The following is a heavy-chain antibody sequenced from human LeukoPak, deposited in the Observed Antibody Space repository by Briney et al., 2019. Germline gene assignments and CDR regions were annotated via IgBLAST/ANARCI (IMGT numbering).Heavy chain of an antibody. Sequence: PGGSLRLSCAASGFTFSSYSMNWVRQAPGKGLEWVSSISSSSSYIYYADSVKGRFTISRDNAKNSLYLQMNSLRAEDTAVYYCARYPGSKIAVAGQMRWYYFDYWGQGTLVTVSS. CDR1: GFTFSSYS. V-gene: IGHV3-21*01. J-gene: IGHJ4*02. D-gene: IGHD6-19*01. CDR3: ARYPGSKIAVAGQMRWYYFDY. CDR2: ISSSSSYI.